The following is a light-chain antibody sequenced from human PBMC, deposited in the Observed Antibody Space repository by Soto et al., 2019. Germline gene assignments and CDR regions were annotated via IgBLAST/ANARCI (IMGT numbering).Light chain of an antibody. Sequence: QSVLTQPASVYGSPGQSLTISCTGTSSDVGGHSYVSWYQQPPRKAPKRMIYEVSNRPSGVSNRFSGSKSANTASLTISGLQAEDEADYYCSSYTSSSTLVFGTGTKVTVL. V-gene: IGLV2-14*01. CDR3: SSYTSSSTLV. J-gene: IGLJ1*01. CDR2: EVS. CDR1: SSDVGGHSY.